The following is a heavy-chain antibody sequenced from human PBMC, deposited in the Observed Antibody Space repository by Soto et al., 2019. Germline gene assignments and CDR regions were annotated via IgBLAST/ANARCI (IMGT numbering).Heavy chain of an antibody. CDR3: ASSHALYYYYGMDV. CDR2: INAGSGNT. J-gene: IGHJ6*02. V-gene: IGHV1-3*01. D-gene: IGHD2-2*01. CDR1: GYTFTSYA. Sequence: ASVKVSCKASGYTFTSYAMHWVRQAPGQRLEWMGWINAGSGNTKYSQKFQGRVTITRDTSASTAYMELSSLRSEDTAVYYCASSHALYYYYGMDVWGQGTTVTVSS.